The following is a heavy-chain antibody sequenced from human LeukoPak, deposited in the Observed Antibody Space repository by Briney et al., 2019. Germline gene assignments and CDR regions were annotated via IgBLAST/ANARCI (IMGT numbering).Heavy chain of an antibody. Sequence: GGSLRLSCAASGFTFSSYAMSWVRQAPGKGLEWVSAISGSGGSTYYADSVKGRFTISRDNSKNTLYLQMNSLRAEDTAVYYCARVVSGRGGYYYGMDVWGQGTTVTVSS. D-gene: IGHD2-15*01. CDR3: ARVVSGRGGYYYGMDV. CDR1: GFTFSSYA. V-gene: IGHV3-23*01. J-gene: IGHJ6*02. CDR2: ISGSGGST.